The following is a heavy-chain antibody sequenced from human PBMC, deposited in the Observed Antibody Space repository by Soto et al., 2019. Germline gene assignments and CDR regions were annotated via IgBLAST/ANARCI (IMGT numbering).Heavy chain of an antibody. CDR1: GFTFSSYA. D-gene: IGHD3-10*01. V-gene: IGHV3-23*01. CDR2: ISGSGGST. J-gene: IGHJ4*02. CDR3: AKDYYGSGSYYFSVIGY. Sequence: GGSLRLSCAASGFTFSSYAMSWVRQAPGKGLEWVSAISGSGGSTYYADSVKGRFTISRDNSKNTLYLQMNSLRAEDTAVYYCAKDYYGSGSYYFSVIGYWGQGTLVTVSS.